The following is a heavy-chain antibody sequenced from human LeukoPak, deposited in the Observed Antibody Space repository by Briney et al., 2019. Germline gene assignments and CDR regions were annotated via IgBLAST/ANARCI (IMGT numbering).Heavy chain of an antibody. V-gene: IGHV1-24*01. Sequence: GASVKVPFKLSGSTLTEFSMHGVRQAPGKGLDWMGGYGPEDGETIYVQNFQGRVTITDDSSTDTVYLDLSSLRSEDTAMYYCATDNFEYWGQGTQVTVSS. CDR1: GSTLTEFS. CDR2: YGPEDGET. CDR3: ATDNFEY. J-gene: IGHJ4*02.